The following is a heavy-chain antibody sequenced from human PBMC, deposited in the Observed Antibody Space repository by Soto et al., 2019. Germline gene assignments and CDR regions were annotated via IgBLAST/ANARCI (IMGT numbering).Heavy chain of an antibody. V-gene: IGHV3-33*01. Sequence: QVQLVESGGGVVQPGRSLRLSCAASGFTFSSYGMHWVRQAPGKGLEWVAVIWYDGSNKYYADSVKGRFTISRDNYKNTLYLQMNSLRAEDTAVYYCARVWYYGSGSYYPDFYYYGMDVWGQGTTVTVSS. CDR2: IWYDGSNK. D-gene: IGHD3-10*01. CDR1: GFTFSSYG. J-gene: IGHJ6*02. CDR3: ARVWYYGSGSYYPDFYYYGMDV.